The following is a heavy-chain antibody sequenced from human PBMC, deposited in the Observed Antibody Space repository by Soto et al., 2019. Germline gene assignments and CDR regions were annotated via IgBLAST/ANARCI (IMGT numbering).Heavy chain of an antibody. Sequence: ASVKVSCKASGFTFTSSALQWVRQARGQRLEWIGWIVVGSGNTNYAQKFQERVTITRDMSTSTAYMELSSLRSEDTAVYYCAADLLDYYDSSGLPNAFDIWGQGTMVTVSS. D-gene: IGHD3-22*01. CDR3: AADLLDYYDSSGLPNAFDI. CDR1: GFTFTSSA. J-gene: IGHJ3*02. V-gene: IGHV1-58*01. CDR2: IVVGSGNT.